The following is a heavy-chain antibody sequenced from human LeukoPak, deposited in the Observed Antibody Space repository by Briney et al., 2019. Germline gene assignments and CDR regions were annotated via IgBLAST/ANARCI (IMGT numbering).Heavy chain of an antibody. D-gene: IGHD5-24*01. CDR3: ARDLGWLQSDY. V-gene: IGHV3-7*01. CDR2: IKKDGSEQ. Sequence: GGSLRLSCVASGFSFSDHWMNWFRQAPGKGLEWVATIKKDGSEQYYVDSMKGRLTISRDNAKNSVYLQVHNLRAEDTAVYYCARDLGWLQSDYWGQGTLVTVSS. CDR1: GFSFSDHW. J-gene: IGHJ4*02.